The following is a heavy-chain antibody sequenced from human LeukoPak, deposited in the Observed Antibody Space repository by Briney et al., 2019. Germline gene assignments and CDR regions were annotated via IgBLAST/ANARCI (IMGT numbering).Heavy chain of an antibody. D-gene: IGHD6-19*01. CDR2: INPNSGGT. J-gene: IGHJ4*02. CDR1: GYTFTGYY. Sequence: ASVKVSCTASGYTFTGYYMHWVRQAPGQGLAWMGWINPNSGGTNYAQKFQGRVTMTRDTSITTAYMELSRLRSDDTAVYYCARALPYSSGWYGGFDYWGQGTLVTVSS. V-gene: IGHV1-2*02. CDR3: ARALPYSSGWYGGFDY.